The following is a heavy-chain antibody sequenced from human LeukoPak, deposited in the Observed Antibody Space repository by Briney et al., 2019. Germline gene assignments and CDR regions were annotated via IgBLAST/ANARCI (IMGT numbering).Heavy chain of an antibody. CDR3: ARGYSGYDYVFSY. V-gene: IGHV1-2*06. CDR2: INPNSGGT. Sequence: ASVKVSCKASGYTFTGYYMHWVRQAPGQGLEWMGRINPNSGGTNYAQKFQGRVTMTRDTSISTAYMERSRLRSDDTAVYYCARGYSGYDYVFSYWGQGTLVTVSS. D-gene: IGHD5-12*01. J-gene: IGHJ4*02. CDR1: GYTFTGYY.